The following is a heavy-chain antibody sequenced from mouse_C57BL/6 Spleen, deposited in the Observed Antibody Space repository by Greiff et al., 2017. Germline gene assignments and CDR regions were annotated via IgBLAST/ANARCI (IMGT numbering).Heavy chain of an antibody. D-gene: IGHD1-1*01. Sequence: QVQLQQSGAELMKPGDSVKLSCKATGYTFTGYWIEWVKQRSGHGLEWIGEILPGSGSTNYNETVKGKATFTADTSSNTADMQLSSLTTEDSAIYYCARDDGSSTWFAYWGQGTLVTVAA. CDR2: ILPGSGST. J-gene: IGHJ3*01. CDR3: ARDDGSSTWFAY. CDR1: GYTFTGYW. V-gene: IGHV1-9*01.